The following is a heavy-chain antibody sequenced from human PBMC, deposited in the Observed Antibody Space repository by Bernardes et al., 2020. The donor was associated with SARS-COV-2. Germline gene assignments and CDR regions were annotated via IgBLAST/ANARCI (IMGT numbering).Heavy chain of an antibody. Sequence: GSLRLSCAASGFTFNNYAMNWVRQAPGKGLEWVAVISYDGNFKYYADSMKGRFTISRDNSNNTVYLQMSGLRVEDTATYYCAKDSFGGDYLNWFDPWGQGTLVTVSS. CDR3: AKDSFGGDYLNWFDP. D-gene: IGHD4-17*01. J-gene: IGHJ5*02. CDR2: ISYDGNFK. V-gene: IGHV3-30*18. CDR1: GFTFNNYA.